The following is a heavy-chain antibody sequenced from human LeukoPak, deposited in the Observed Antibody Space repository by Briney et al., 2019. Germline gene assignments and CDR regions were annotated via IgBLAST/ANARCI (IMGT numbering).Heavy chain of an antibody. CDR3: ARPRGPSGVEPPDV. CDR1: GYTFTGYY. D-gene: IGHD3-3*01. Sequence: ASVKVSCKASGYTFTGYYMHWVRQAPGQGLEWMGWINPNSGGTNYAQKFQGRVTMTRDTSISTAYMELSRLRSDDTAVYYCARPRGPSGVEPPDVWGQGTTVTVSS. V-gene: IGHV1-2*02. CDR2: INPNSGGT. J-gene: IGHJ6*02.